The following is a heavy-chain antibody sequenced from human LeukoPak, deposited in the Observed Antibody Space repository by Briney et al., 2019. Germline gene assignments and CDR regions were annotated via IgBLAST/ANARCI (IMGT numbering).Heavy chain of an antibody. CDR1: GFTFDDYA. J-gene: IGHJ3*02. CDR2: IYYSGST. CDR3: ARHSSGWYNPLDAFDI. Sequence: LRLSCAASGFTFDDYAIRWVRQPPGKGLGWIGYIYYSGSTNYNPSLKSRVTISVDTSKNQFSLKLSSVTAADTAVYYCARHSSGWYNPLDAFDIWGQGTMVTVSS. D-gene: IGHD6-19*01. V-gene: IGHV4-59*08.